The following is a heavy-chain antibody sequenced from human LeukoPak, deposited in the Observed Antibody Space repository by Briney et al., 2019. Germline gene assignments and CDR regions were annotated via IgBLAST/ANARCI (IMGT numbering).Heavy chain of an antibody. CDR2: ISSSSSYI. J-gene: IGHJ5*02. D-gene: IGHD3-10*01. CDR3: ARESITMVRGVITDSWFDP. CDR1: GFTFSSYS. V-gene: IGHV3-21*01. Sequence: GGSLRLSCAASGFTFSSYSMNWVRQAPGKGLEWVSSISSSSSYIYYADSVKGRFTISRDNAKNSLYLQMNSLRAEDTAVYYCARESITMVRGVITDSWFDPWGQGTLVTVSS.